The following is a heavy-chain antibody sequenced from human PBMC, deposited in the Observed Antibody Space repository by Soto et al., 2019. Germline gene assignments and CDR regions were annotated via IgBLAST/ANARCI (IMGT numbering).Heavy chain of an antibody. CDR1: GFSLSTSGMR. V-gene: IGHV2-70*04. Sequence: SGPTLVNPTQTLTLTCTFSGFSLSTSGMRVSWIPQPPGKALEWLARIDWDDDKFYSTSLKTRLTISKDTSKNQVVLTMTNMDPVDTATYYCARLFYDSSGDDAFDIWGQGTMVTVSS. D-gene: IGHD3-22*01. J-gene: IGHJ3*02. CDR3: ARLFYDSSGDDAFDI. CDR2: IDWDDDK.